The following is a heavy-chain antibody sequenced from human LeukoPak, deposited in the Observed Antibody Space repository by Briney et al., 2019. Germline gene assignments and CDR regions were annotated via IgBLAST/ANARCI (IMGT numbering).Heavy chain of an antibody. CDR1: GLTFSSYS. J-gene: IGHJ6*03. CDR2: ISSASSYI. CDR3: ARGGDIVVVVAQGVYMDV. Sequence: PGGSLRLSCAASGLTFSSYSMNWVRQAPGKGLEWVSSISSASSYIYYADSVKGRFTISRDNAKNSLFLQMNSLRAEDTAVYYCARGGDIVVVVAQGVYMDVWGKGTTVTVSS. V-gene: IGHV3-21*01. D-gene: IGHD2-15*01.